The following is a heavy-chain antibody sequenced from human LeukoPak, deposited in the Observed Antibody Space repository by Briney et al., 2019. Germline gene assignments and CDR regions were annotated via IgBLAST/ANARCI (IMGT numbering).Heavy chain of an antibody. CDR3: AKGVGYCSGGSCQQFDY. CDR2: IYHSGST. CDR1: GGSISSSNW. J-gene: IGHJ4*02. D-gene: IGHD2-15*01. Sequence: PSGTLSLTCAVSGGSISSSNWWSWVRQPPGKGPEWIGEIYHSGSTNYNPSLKSRVTISVDKSKNQFSLKLSSVTAADTAVYYCAKGVGYCSGGSCQQFDYCGQGTLVTVSS. V-gene: IGHV4-4*02.